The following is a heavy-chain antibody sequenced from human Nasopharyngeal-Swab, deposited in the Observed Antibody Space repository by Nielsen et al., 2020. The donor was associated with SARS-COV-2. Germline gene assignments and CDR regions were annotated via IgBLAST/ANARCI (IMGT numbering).Heavy chain of an antibody. CDR3: ARYSGSYYRGYMDV. D-gene: IGHD1-26*01. Sequence: SETLSLTCTVSGGSVSSGSYYWSWIRQPPGKGLEGIGYIYYSGSTNYNPSLKSRVTISVDTSKNQFSLKLSSVTAADTAVYYCARYSGSYYRGYMDVWGKGTTVTVSS. V-gene: IGHV4-61*01. J-gene: IGHJ6*03. CDR2: IYYSGST. CDR1: GGSVSSGSYY.